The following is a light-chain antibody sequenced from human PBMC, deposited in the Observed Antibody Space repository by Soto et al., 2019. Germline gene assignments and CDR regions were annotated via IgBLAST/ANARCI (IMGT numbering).Light chain of an antibody. J-gene: IGLJ1*01. CDR2: EVS. CDR3: ASHTTTNTRV. Sequence: QSALTQPASVSGSPGQSIAISCTGTSSDVGAYDYVSWYQQHPDRAPRLVIYEVSNRPSGVSNRFSGSKSVNTATLTISGLQDEDEADYYCASHTTTNTRVFGTGTKVTVL. V-gene: IGLV2-14*03. CDR1: SSDVGAYDY.